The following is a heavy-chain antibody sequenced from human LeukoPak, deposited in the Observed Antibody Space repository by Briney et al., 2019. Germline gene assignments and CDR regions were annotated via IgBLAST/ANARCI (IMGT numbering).Heavy chain of an antibody. J-gene: IGHJ2*01. CDR3: AKLAVTLLLWYFDL. D-gene: IGHD2-21*02. CDR1: GFTFGGYG. V-gene: IGHV3-23*01. Sequence: GGSLRLSCAGSGFTFGGYGMSWVGQAPGKGLEWVSAISGSGDTTYYADSVKGRFTISRDNSKNTLYLQMNSLRAEDTAVYYCAKLAVTLLLWYFDLWGRGTLVTVSS. CDR2: ISGSGDTT.